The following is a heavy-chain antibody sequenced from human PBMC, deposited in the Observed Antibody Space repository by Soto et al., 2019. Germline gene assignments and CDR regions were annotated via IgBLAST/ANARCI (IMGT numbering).Heavy chain of an antibody. CDR1: GYTFTSYD. V-gene: IGHV1-8*01. J-gene: IGHJ5*02. CDR3: ARERRSIAASCFDP. D-gene: IGHD6-6*01. Sequence: QVQLVQSGAEVKKPGASVKVSCKASGYTFTSYDINWVRQATGQGLEWMGWMNPNSGNTAYAQKFQCRVTMTRNTSISTADMELSSLRSEDTAVYYCARERRSIAASCFDPWGQGTLVTVSS. CDR2: MNPNSGNT.